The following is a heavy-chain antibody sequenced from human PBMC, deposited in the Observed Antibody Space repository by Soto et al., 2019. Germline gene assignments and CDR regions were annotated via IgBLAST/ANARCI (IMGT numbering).Heavy chain of an antibody. D-gene: IGHD3-16*01. V-gene: IGHV4-30-4*01. CDR1: GASISSGDYY. Sequence: QVQLQESGPGLVKPSHTLSLTCTVSGASISSGDYYWSWIRQPPGKGLDWIGYMYNSGSTYYNPSLQSRVAISVDQSKTQFSLKLSSVTDADTAVYYCARARFYGFVWGNLRFDPWGQGTLVTVSS. CDR3: ARARFYGFVWGNLRFDP. J-gene: IGHJ5*02. CDR2: MYNSGST.